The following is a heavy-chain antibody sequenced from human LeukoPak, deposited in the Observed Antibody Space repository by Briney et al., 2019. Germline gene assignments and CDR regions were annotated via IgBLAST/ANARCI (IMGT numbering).Heavy chain of an antibody. D-gene: IGHD3-10*01. J-gene: IGHJ3*02. CDR2: ISSSSSYI. CDR3: ARYGSGSYHFDI. CDR1: GFTFNNYW. V-gene: IGHV3-21*01. Sequence: GGPLRLSCAASGFTFNNYWMHWVRQAPGKGLEWVSSISSSSSYIYYADSVKGRFTISRDNAKNSLYLQMSSLRAEDTAVYYCARYGSGSYHFDIWGQGTMVTVSS.